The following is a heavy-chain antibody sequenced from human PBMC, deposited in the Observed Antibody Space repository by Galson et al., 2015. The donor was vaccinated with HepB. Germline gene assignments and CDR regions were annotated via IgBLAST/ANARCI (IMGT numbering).Heavy chain of an antibody. Sequence: SVKLSCKASGYTFNKYGISWVRQAPGQGLEWMGWISTKRGNTKHAQNFQGRVTMTTETSTNTAYMELRSLRSADTAVYYCARDVDWALDYWGQGTLVTVSS. CDR2: ISTKRGNT. J-gene: IGHJ4*02. CDR3: ARDVDWALDY. D-gene: IGHD3-9*01. V-gene: IGHV1-18*01. CDR1: GYTFNKYG.